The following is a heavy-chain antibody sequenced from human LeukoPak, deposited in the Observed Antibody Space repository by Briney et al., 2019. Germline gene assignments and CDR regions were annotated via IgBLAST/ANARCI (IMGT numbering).Heavy chain of an antibody. D-gene: IGHD6-19*01. J-gene: IGHJ2*01. Sequence: SETLSLTCAVYGGTFSGYYWSWIRQPPGKGVEWIGEINHSGSTNYNPSLKSRVTISVDTSKNQFSLKLSSVTAADTAVYYCVRVRIAVAGNRNWYFDLWGRGTLVTVSS. CDR2: INHSGST. CDR1: GGTFSGYY. CDR3: VRVRIAVAGNRNWYFDL. V-gene: IGHV4-34*01.